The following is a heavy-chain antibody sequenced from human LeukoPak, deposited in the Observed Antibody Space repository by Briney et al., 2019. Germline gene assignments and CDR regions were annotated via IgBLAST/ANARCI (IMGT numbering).Heavy chain of an antibody. V-gene: IGHV1-69*13. CDR2: IIPIFGTA. J-gene: IGHJ4*02. CDR1: GGTFSSYA. D-gene: IGHD5-24*01. CDR3: ARVGDGYSHFQCYFDY. Sequence: SVKVSCKASGGTFSSYAISWVRQAPGQGLEWMGGIIPIFGTANYAQKFQGRVTITADESTSTAYMELSSLRSEDTAVYYCARVGDGYSHFQCYFDYWGQGTLVTVSS.